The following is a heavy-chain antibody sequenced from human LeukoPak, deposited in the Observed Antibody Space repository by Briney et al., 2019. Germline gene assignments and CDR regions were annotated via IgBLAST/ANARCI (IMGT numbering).Heavy chain of an antibody. CDR3: ARARIVVVPAAIDWFDP. J-gene: IGHJ5*02. CDR1: GFTFSSYS. D-gene: IGHD2-2*02. CDR2: ISSSSSYI. V-gene: IGHV3-21*01. Sequence: GGSLRLSCAASGFTFSSYSMNWVRQAPGKGLEWVSSISSSSSYIYYADSVKGRFTISRDNAKNSLYLQMNSLRAEDTAVYYCARARIVVVPAAIDWFDPWGQGTLVTVSS.